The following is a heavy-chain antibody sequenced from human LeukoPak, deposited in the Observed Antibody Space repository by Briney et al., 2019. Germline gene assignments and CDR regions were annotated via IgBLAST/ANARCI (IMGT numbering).Heavy chain of an antibody. Sequence: PSETLSLTCTVSGGSISSYYWSWIRQPAGKGLEWIGRIYTSGSTNYNPSLKSRVTMSVDTSKNQFSLKLSSVTAADTAVYYCARYGSGWDEPLFDYWGQGTLVTVSS. V-gene: IGHV4-4*07. CDR3: ARYGSGWDEPLFDY. D-gene: IGHD6-19*01. CDR2: IYTSGST. J-gene: IGHJ4*02. CDR1: GGSISSYY.